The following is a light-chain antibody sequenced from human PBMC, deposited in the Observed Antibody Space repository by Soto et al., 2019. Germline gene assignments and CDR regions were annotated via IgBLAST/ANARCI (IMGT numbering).Light chain of an antibody. Sequence: QSVLTQPASVSGSPGESITILCTGSRSDIGSYNLVSWYQQYPGKAPKLVIFEGHKRPSDISDRFSGSKSAYTASLTISGLQPDDEADYYCCSYAGADSAPYVLXTGTKVTGL. V-gene: IGLV2-23*01. CDR2: EGH. CDR1: RSDIGSYNL. CDR3: CSYAGADSAPYV. J-gene: IGLJ1*01.